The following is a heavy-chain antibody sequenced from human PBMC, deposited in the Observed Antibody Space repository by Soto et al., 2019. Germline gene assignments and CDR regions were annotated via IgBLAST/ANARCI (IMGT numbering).Heavy chain of an antibody. J-gene: IGHJ4*02. CDR1: GYIFTTYG. V-gene: IGHV1-18*01. CDR3: ARGRYGDY. D-gene: IGHD1-1*01. CDR2: ISAHNGNT. Sequence: QVHLVQSGAEVKKPGASVKVSCKGSGYIFTTYGITWVRQAPGQGLEWMGWISAHNGNTNYAQKLQGRVTVTRDTCTSTAYMELRNLRSDDTAVYYCARGRYGDYWGQGARVTVSS.